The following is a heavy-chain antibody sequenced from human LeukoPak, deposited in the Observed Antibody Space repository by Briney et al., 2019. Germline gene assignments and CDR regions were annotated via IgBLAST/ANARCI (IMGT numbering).Heavy chain of an antibody. CDR2: ISSSSSYI. CDR3: ARDGGDY. J-gene: IGHJ4*02. V-gene: IGHV3-21*05. Sequence: PGGSLRLSCAASGFTVSSNYMSWVRQAPGKGLEWVSYISSSSSYIYYADSVKGRFTISRDNAKNSLYLQMNSLRAEDTAVYYCARDGGDYWGQGTLVTVSS. CDR1: GFTVSSNY. D-gene: IGHD4-23*01.